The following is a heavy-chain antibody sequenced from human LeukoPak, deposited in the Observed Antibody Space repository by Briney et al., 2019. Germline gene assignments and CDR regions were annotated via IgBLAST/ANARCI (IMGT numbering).Heavy chain of an antibody. CDR1: GYTFTGYY. CDR2: INPNSGGT. D-gene: IGHD5-18*01. V-gene: IGHV1-2*02. CDR3: AGVAGYSYGFPNDAFDI. J-gene: IGHJ3*02. Sequence: ASVKLSCKASGYTFTGYYMHWVRQAPGQGLELMGWINPNSGGTNYAQKFQGRVTMTRDTSISTAYMELSRLRSDDTAVYYCAGVAGYSYGFPNDAFDIWGQGTMVTVSS.